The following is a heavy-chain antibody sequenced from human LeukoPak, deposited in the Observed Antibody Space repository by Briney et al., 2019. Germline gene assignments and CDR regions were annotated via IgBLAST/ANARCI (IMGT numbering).Heavy chain of an antibody. CDR1: GFTFSSYA. CDR2: ISGSGGST. D-gene: IGHD3-10*01. CDR3: ARAYGSGSYYFDY. Sequence: GGSLRLACPPYGFTFSSYAMSWVRQAPGEGLEWVSAISGSGGSTYYADSVKGRFTIARDNAKNSLYLQMNSLRAEDTAVYYCARAYGSGSYYFDYWGQGTLVTVSS. V-gene: IGHV3-23*01. J-gene: IGHJ4*02.